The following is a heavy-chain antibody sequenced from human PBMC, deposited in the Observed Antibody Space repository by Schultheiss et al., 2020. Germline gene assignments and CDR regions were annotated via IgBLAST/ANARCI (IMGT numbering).Heavy chain of an antibody. CDR1: GFTFSSYG. V-gene: IGHV3-33*01. J-gene: IGHJ4*02. Sequence: GGSLRLSCAASGFTFSSYGMHWVRQAPGKGLEWVAVIWYDGSNKYYADSVKGRFTISRDNSKNTLYLQMNSLRAEDTAVYYCARMRVTRRVDYWGQGTLVTVSS. D-gene: IGHD2-21*02. CDR2: IWYDGSNK. CDR3: ARMRVTRRVDY.